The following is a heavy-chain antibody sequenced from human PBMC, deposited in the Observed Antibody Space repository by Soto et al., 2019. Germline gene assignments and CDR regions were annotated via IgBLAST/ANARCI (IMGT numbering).Heavy chain of an antibody. CDR2: MNPNSGNT. J-gene: IGHJ6*03. V-gene: IGHV1-8*01. D-gene: IGHD3-3*01. Sequence: QVQLVQSGAEVKKPGASVKVSCKASGYTFTSYDINWVRQATGQGLEWVGWMNPNSGNTGYAQKFQGRVTMTRNTSISTAYMELSSLRSEDTAVYYCARGPLPGLEWLFYMDVWGKGTTVTVSS. CDR1: GYTFTSYD. CDR3: ARGPLPGLEWLFYMDV.